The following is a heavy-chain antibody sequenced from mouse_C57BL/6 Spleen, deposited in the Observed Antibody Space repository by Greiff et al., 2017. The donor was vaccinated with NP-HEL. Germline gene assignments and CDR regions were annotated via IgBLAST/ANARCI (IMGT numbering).Heavy chain of an antibody. Sequence: VQRVESGAELVRPGASVKLSCKASGYTFTDYYINWVKQRPGQGLEWIARIYPGSGNTYYNEKFKGKATLTAEKSSSTAYMQLSSLTSEDSAVYFCARLGILYDYDYWGQGTTLTVSS. CDR2: IYPGSGNT. CDR3: ARLGILYDYDY. V-gene: IGHV1-76*01. D-gene: IGHD2-4*01. CDR1: GYTFTDYY. J-gene: IGHJ2*01.